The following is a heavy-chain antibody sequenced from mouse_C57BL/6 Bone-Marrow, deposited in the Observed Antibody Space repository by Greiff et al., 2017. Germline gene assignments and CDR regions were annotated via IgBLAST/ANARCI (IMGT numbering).Heavy chain of an antibody. J-gene: IGHJ1*03. V-gene: IGHV1-19*01. Sequence: EVQLQQSGPVLVKPGASVKMSCKASGYTFTDYYMNWVKQSHGKSLEWIGVINPYNGGTSYNQKFKGKATLPVDKSSRTAYMELNRLTSEDSAGYYCARMTTVVTDRYFDIWGTETTVTVSS. CDR1: GYTFTDYY. CDR2: INPYNGGT. D-gene: IGHD1-1*01. CDR3: ARMTTVVTDRYFDI.